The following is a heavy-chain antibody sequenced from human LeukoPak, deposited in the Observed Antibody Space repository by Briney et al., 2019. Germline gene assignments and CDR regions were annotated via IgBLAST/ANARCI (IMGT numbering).Heavy chain of an antibody. V-gene: IGHV1-2*02. Sequence: ASVKVSCKASGYTFTGYYMHWVRQAPGQGLEWMGWINPNSGGTNYAQKFQGRVTMTRDTSTSTVYMELSSLRSEDTAVYYCARVLPSTYYDRGSGAFDIWGQGTMVTVSS. CDR1: GYTFTGYY. CDR2: INPNSGGT. J-gene: IGHJ3*02. CDR3: ARVLPSTYYDRGSGAFDI. D-gene: IGHD3-22*01.